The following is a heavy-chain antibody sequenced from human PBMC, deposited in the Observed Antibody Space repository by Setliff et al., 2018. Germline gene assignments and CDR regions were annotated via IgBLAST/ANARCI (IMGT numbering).Heavy chain of an antibody. CDR3: ARDLVAVAGTDSF. CDR2: INPNSGST. D-gene: IGHD6-19*01. Sequence: ASVKVSCRASGYTFTGYYIHWVRQAPGQGLEWMGWINPNSGSTNYAQTFQGRVTMTRDTSISTAYMELSRLRSDDTAVYYCARDLVAVAGTDSFWGQGTLVTVSS. CDR1: GYTFTGYY. J-gene: IGHJ4*02. V-gene: IGHV1-2*02.